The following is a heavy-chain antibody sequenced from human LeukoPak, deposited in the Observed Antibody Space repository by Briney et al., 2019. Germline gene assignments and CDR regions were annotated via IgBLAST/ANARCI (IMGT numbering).Heavy chain of an antibody. CDR3: ARYDRPYDSSGYYSYWFDP. Sequence: MPSETLPLTCTVSGGSISSYYWSWIRQPPGKGLEWIGYIYYSGSTNYNPSLKSRVTISVDTSKNQFSLKLSSVTAADTAVYYCARYDRPYDSSGYYSYWFDPWGQGTLVTVSS. D-gene: IGHD3-22*01. V-gene: IGHV4-59*01. J-gene: IGHJ5*02. CDR1: GGSISSYY. CDR2: IYYSGST.